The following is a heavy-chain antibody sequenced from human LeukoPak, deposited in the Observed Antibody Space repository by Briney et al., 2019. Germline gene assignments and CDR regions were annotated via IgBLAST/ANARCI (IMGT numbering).Heavy chain of an antibody. V-gene: IGHV3-33*01. Sequence: QPGRSLRLACAASGFTFSTYGMHWVRQAPGKGLEWVAVIWYDGSNKYYADSVKGRFTISRDNSKNTLFLRMNSLRAEDTAVYYCARETGYFDSSGYLGIDYWGQGTLVTVSS. CDR3: ARETGYFDSSGYLGIDY. D-gene: IGHD3-22*01. CDR1: GFTFSTYG. CDR2: IWYDGSNK. J-gene: IGHJ4*02.